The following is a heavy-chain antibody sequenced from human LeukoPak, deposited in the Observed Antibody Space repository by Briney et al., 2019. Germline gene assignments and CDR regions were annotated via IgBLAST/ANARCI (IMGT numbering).Heavy chain of an antibody. J-gene: IGHJ6*04. D-gene: IGHD3-10*01. CDR1: GFTFSSYS. CDR3: ARDHRDRLYYYGMDV. V-gene: IGHV3-21*01. CDR2: ISSSSSYI. Sequence: PGGSLRLSCAASGFTFSSYSMNWVRQAPGKGLEWVSSISSSSSYIYYADSVKGRFTISRDNAKNSLYLQMNSLRAEDTAVYYCARDHRDRLYYYGMDVWGKGTTVTVSS.